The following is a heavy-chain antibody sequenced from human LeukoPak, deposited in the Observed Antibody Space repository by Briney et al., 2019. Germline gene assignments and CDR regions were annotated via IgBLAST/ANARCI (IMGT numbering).Heavy chain of an antibody. J-gene: IGHJ4*02. D-gene: IGHD3-3*01. V-gene: IGHV1-2*02. Sequence: GASVKVSYKASGHTFTPYYLHWVRQAPGQGLEWMGWINPNSGGRNYAQKFQGRVTMTRDTSISTAYMELSRLTSDDTAVYYCARDLRSGYCDYWGQGTLVTVSS. CDR2: INPNSGGR. CDR3: ARDLRSGYCDY. CDR1: GHTFTPYY.